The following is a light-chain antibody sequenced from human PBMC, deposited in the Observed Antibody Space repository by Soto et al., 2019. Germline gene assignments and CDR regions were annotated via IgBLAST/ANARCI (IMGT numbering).Light chain of an antibody. V-gene: IGKV3-20*01. CDR2: GAS. J-gene: IGKJ1*01. Sequence: IVLTPSPPTLSLSPGAMATLSCRASQSIGLAIAWYQHKPGQAPRLLIYGASNRATGIPDRFSGSGSETDFTLTISRLEPEDFAVYYCQQYSSSGTFGQGTKVDI. CDR3: QQYSSSGT. CDR1: QSIGLA.